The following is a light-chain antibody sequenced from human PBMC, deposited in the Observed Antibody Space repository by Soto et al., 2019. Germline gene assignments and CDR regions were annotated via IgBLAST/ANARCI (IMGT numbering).Light chain of an antibody. CDR1: QSVSSSY. CDR2: GAS. J-gene: IGKJ5*01. Sequence: IGLSQSPVTLSLSPGERATLSCRASQSVSSSYLAWYQQRPGQAPRLLISGASSRATGIPDRFSGSGSGTDFTLTISRLEPEDFAVYYCQQYAGSPPSFGQGTRLEIK. CDR3: QQYAGSPPS. V-gene: IGKV3-20*01.